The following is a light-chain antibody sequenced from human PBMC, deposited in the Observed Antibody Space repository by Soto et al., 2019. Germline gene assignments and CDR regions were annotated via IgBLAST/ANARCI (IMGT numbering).Light chain of an antibody. J-gene: IGKJ2*01. CDR3: QQSFRVPRT. CDR1: ESISSY. V-gene: IGKV1-39*01. Sequence: DNQMTQSPSSLFASVGDRVTITCRASESISSYVNWYQQKPGKAPNLLIYGASRLQSGVPSRFSGSGSGTDFTLTVSSLQPEDFGTYFCQQSFRVPRTFGQGTKLQIK. CDR2: GAS.